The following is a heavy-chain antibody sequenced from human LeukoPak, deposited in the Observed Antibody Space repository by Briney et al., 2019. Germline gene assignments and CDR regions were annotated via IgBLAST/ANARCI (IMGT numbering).Heavy chain of an antibody. CDR2: INSDGSSR. D-gene: IGHD3-22*01. Sequence: GGSLRLSCAASGFTFSNYWMSWVRQAPGKGLVWVSRINSDGSSRHYADSVKGRFTISRDNAKNTLHLQMTSLRAEDTAVYYCARGGPDSSDYSSFFDYWGRGILVTVSS. CDR1: GFTFSNYW. V-gene: IGHV3-74*01. J-gene: IGHJ4*02. CDR3: ARGGPDSSDYSSFFDY.